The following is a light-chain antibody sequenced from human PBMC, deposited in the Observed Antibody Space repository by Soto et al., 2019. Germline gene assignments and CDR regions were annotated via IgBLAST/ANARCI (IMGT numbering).Light chain of an antibody. V-gene: IGKV3-20*01. CDR2: GAS. CDR1: QSVDSNF. J-gene: IGKJ4*01. Sequence: EIVMTQSPCTLSWSPGERATLSCRANQSVDSNFLAWNQQKPAQAPRLLIFGASNRATGVPDRFTGSSSGTDFTLTISRLQPEDFALYFCQQYASSPVTFGGGTKVDIK. CDR3: QQYASSPVT.